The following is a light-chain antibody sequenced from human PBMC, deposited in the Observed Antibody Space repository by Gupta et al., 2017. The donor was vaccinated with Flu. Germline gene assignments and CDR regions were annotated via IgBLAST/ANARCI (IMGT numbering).Light chain of an antibody. Sequence: EIVLTQSPGALSLSPGDRATLSCRASQSVSGTSLAWYQQKSGQAPRLLIYDASNRAAGVPDRFRGSGSGTDFTLTISRLEPEDFAVYYCQQYGNSLALSFGGGTKVEIK. CDR2: DAS. CDR1: QSVSGTS. J-gene: IGKJ4*01. V-gene: IGKV3-20*01. CDR3: QQYGNSLALS.